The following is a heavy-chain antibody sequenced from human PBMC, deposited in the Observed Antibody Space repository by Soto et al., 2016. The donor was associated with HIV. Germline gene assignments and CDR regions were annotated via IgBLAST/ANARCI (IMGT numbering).Heavy chain of an antibody. D-gene: IGHD2-21*01. CDR2: ISSSSSTI. J-gene: IGHJ4*02. CDR3: AREGGHLVPGLDY. Sequence: EVQLVESGGGLVQPGGSLRLSCAASGFTFSSYSMNWVRQAPGKGLKWVSYISSSSSTIYYADSVKGRFTISRDNAKNSLYLQMNSLRAEDTAVYYCAREGGHLVPGLDYWGQGTLVTVSS. V-gene: IGHV3-48*01. CDR1: GFTFSSYS.